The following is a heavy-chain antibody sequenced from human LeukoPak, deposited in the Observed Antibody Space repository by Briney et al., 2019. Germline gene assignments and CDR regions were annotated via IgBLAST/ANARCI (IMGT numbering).Heavy chain of an antibody. V-gene: IGHV3-30*03. J-gene: IGHJ4*02. Sequence: GGSLRLSCAASGFTFSSYGMHWVRQAPGKGLEWVAVISYDGSNKYYADSVKGRFTISRDNSKNTLYLQMNSLRAEDTAVYYCARALPYSSQGIDWGQGTLVTV. CDR3: ARALPYSSQGID. CDR1: GFTFSSYG. D-gene: IGHD2-21*01. CDR2: ISYDGSNK.